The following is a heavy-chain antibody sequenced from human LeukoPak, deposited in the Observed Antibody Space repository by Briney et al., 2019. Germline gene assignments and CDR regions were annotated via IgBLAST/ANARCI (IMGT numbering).Heavy chain of an antibody. CDR2: ISWNSGSI. Sequence: GGSLRLSCAASGFTFDDYAMHWVRRAPGKGLEWVSGISWNSGSIGYADSVKGRFTISRDNAKNSLYLQMNSLRAEDTALYYCAKDIHDSSGYYSSRYYYYGMDVWGQGTTVTVSS. CDR1: GFTFDDYA. V-gene: IGHV3-9*01. D-gene: IGHD3-22*01. CDR3: AKDIHDSSGYYSSRYYYYGMDV. J-gene: IGHJ6*02.